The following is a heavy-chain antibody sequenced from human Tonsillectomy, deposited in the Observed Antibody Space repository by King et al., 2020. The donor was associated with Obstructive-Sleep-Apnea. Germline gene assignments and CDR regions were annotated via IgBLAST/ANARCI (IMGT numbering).Heavy chain of an antibody. CDR2: ISAISTYI. CDR1: GFTFSSYS. D-gene: IGHD1-26*01. J-gene: IGHJ4*02. CDR3: ARDKGGNYQFDY. V-gene: IGHV3-21*01. Sequence: QLVESGGGLVKPGGSLRLSCAASGFTFSSYSMTWVRQAPGQGLEWVSSISAISTYIYYADSLKGRFTISRDNAKNSLFLQMNSLRAEDTAVYYCARDKGGNYQFDYWGQGTLVTVSS.